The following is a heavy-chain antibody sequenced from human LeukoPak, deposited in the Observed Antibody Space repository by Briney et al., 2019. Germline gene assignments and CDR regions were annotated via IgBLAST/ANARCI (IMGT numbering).Heavy chain of an antibody. J-gene: IGHJ6*03. CDR2: IWYDGSNK. Sequence: GGSLRLSCAASGFTFSSYGMHWVRQAPGKGLEWVAVIWYDGSNKYYADSVTGRFTISRDNSKNTLYLQMNSLRAEDTAVYYCAKVTKRYYDFWSGYLPPYYYMDVWGKGTTVTVSS. D-gene: IGHD3-3*01. CDR3: AKVTKRYYDFWSGYLPPYYYMDV. V-gene: IGHV3-33*06. CDR1: GFTFSSYG.